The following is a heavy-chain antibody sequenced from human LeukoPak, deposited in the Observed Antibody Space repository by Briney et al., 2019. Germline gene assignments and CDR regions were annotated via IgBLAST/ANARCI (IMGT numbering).Heavy chain of an antibody. Sequence: SETLSLTCTVSGGSISSYYWGWIRQPPGKGLEWTGSIDHSGSTYYNPSLKSRITISVDTSKNQFSLKLSSVTAADTAVYYCARGDSSSQKFDYWGQGTLVTVSS. CDR3: ARGDSSSQKFDY. J-gene: IGHJ4*02. CDR2: IDHSGST. D-gene: IGHD6-6*01. CDR1: GGSISSYY. V-gene: IGHV4-39*07.